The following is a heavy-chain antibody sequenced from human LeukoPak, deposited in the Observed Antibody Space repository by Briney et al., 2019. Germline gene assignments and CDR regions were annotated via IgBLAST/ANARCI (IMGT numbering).Heavy chain of an antibody. V-gene: IGHV4-30-4*08. CDR1: GGSISSGDYY. CDR2: IYYSGST. Sequence: SETLSLTCTVSGGSISSGDYYWSWIRQPPWKGLEWIGYIYYSGSTYYNPSLKSRVTISVDTSKNQFSLKLSSVTAADTAVYYCAIVSGQQLYFYWGQGTLVTVSS. CDR3: AIVSGQQLYFY. D-gene: IGHD6-13*01. J-gene: IGHJ4*02.